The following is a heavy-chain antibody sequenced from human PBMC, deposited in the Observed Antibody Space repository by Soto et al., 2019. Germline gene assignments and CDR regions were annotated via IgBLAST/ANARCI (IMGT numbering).Heavy chain of an antibody. D-gene: IGHD2-15*01. CDR1: GYTFSTYV. J-gene: IGHJ4*02. V-gene: IGHV1-3*01. CDR2: INAGNGNT. Sequence: GASVKVSCKASGYTFSTYVMHWVRQAPGQSLEWMGWINAGNGNTKYSQKFQGRVTITRDTSANTVYMELSSLRSEDAAVYYCAKDLVGSKADYYDYWGQATLVTVSS. CDR3: AKDLVGSKADYYDY.